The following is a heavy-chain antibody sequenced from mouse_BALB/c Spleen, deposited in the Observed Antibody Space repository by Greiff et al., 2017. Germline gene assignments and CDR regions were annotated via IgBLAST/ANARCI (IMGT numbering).Heavy chain of an antibody. J-gene: IGHJ2*01. D-gene: IGHD4-1*01. CDR3: VRQGNWDPYYFDY. CDR2: IRSKSNNYAT. V-gene: IGHV10-1*02. Sequence: EVMLVESGGGLVQPKGSLKLSCAASGFTFNTYAMNWVRQAPGKGLEWVARIRSKSNNYATYYADSVKDRFTISRDDSQSMLYLQMNNLKTEDTAMYYCVRQGNWDPYYFDYWGQGTTLTVSS. CDR1: GFTFNTYA.